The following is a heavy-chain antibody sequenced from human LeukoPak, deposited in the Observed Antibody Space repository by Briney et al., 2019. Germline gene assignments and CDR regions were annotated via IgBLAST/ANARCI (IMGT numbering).Heavy chain of an antibody. CDR1: GFTFSSYG. D-gene: IGHD1-14*01. CDR2: IPYDGSNK. J-gene: IGHJ4*02. Sequence: EGSLRLSCAASGFTFSSYGMHWVRQAPGKGLEWVAVIPYDGSNKYYADSVKGRFTISRDNSKNTLYLQMNSLRAEDTAVYYCGTHNFDYWGQGTLVTVSS. V-gene: IGHV3-30*03. CDR3: GTHNFDY.